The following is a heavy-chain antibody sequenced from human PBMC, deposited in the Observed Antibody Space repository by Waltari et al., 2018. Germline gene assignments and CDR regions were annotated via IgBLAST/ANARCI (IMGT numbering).Heavy chain of an antibody. J-gene: IGHJ6*02. CDR2: IYTSGST. Sequence: GSISSGSYYWSWIRQPAGKGLEWIGRIYTSGSTNYNPSLKSRVTISVDTSKNQFSLKLSSVTAADTAVYYCARTNEYYYGMDVWGQGTTVTVSS. D-gene: IGHD1-1*01. CDR3: ARTNEYYYGMDV. CDR1: GSISSGSYY. V-gene: IGHV4-61*02.